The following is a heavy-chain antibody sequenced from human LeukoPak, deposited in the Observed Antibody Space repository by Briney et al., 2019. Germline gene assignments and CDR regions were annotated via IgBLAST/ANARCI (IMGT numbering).Heavy chain of an antibody. Sequence: SGPTLVNPTQTLTLTCTFSGFSLSTSGVGVGWIRQPPGKALEWLALIYWDDDKRYSPSLKSRLTITKDTSKNQVVLTMTNMDPVDAATYYCAHRRPGSYDSSGYDFDYWGQGTLVTVSS. J-gene: IGHJ4*02. CDR3: AHRRPGSYDSSGYDFDY. CDR2: IYWDDDK. CDR1: GFSLSTSGVG. V-gene: IGHV2-5*02. D-gene: IGHD3-22*01.